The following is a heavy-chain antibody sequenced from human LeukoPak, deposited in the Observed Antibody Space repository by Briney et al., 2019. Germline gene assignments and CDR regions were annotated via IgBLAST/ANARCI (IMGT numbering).Heavy chain of an antibody. D-gene: IGHD5-18*01. J-gene: IGHJ4*02. CDR3: ARGGGHSYGHEYFDY. Sequence: ASVKVSCKASGYTFTSYGISWVRQAPGQGLEWMGWMNPKSGNTGYAQNFQGRVTMTRNTSMNTAYMELSSLRSEDTAVYYCARGGGHSYGHEYFDYWGQGTLVTVSS. CDR1: GYTFTSYG. CDR2: MNPKSGNT. V-gene: IGHV1-8*02.